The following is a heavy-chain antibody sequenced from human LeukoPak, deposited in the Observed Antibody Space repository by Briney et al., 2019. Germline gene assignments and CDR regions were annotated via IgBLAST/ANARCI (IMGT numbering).Heavy chain of an antibody. CDR1: GYTFTGYY. CDR3: ARSMGYRAVAGRYYFDY. D-gene: IGHD6-19*01. Sequence: GASVKVSCKASGYTFTGYYMYWVRQAPGQGLEWMGWINPNSGGTNYAQKFQGRVTMTRDTTISTVYMELSRLRSDDTAMYYCARSMGYRAVAGRYYFDYWGQGTLITVSS. J-gene: IGHJ4*02. CDR2: INPNSGGT. V-gene: IGHV1-2*02.